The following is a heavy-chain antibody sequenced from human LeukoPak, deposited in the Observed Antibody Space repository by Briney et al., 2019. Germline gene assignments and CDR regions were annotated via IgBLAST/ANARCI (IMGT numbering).Heavy chain of an antibody. D-gene: IGHD3-9*01. V-gene: IGHV3-21*01. Sequence: GGSLRLSCEASGFTFNTYTMNWVRQAPGKGLEWVSSITASSTAIYSADSVKGRFTISRDNAKNFLYLQMNSLRAEDTAVYYCARTYYDILTGYNPYFDYWGQGILVTVSS. CDR1: GFTFNTYT. CDR3: ARTYYDILTGYNPYFDY. CDR2: ITASSTAI. J-gene: IGHJ4*02.